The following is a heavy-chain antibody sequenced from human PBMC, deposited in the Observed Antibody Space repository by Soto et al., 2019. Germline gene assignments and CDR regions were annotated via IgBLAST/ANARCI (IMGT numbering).Heavy chain of an antibody. Sequence: QVQLVQSGAEVKKPGSSVKVSCKASGDSFTSYAISWVRQAPGQGLEWMGGIIPMFGTPNYAQKFQGRLTITADKSTSTAYMELSGLRSEDTAVDYCARNGVAGMDFWGQGTLVTVSS. CDR2: IIPMFGTP. V-gene: IGHV1-69*06. CDR3: ARNGVAGMDF. CDR1: GDSFTSYA. D-gene: IGHD3-3*01. J-gene: IGHJ4*02.